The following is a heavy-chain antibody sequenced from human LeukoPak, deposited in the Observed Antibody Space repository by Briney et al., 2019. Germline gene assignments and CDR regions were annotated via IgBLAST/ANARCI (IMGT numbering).Heavy chain of an antibody. CDR2: IYYSGST. CDR1: GGSISSYY. Sequence: SETLSLTCTVSGGSISSYYWSWIRQPPGKGLEWIGYIYYSGSTNYNPSLKSRVTISVDTSKNQFSLKLSSVTAADTAVYYCARQTIERGYYYGSGSSWFDPWGQGTLVTVSS. J-gene: IGHJ5*02. CDR3: ARQTIERGYYYGSGSSWFDP. D-gene: IGHD3-10*01. V-gene: IGHV4-59*08.